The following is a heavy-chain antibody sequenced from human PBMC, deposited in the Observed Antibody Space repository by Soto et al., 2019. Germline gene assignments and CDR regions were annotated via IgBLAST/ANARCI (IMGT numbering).Heavy chain of an antibody. CDR3: ARRGHCSSTSCYKRYYYYGMDV. CDR1: GGSISSSSYY. D-gene: IGHD2-2*02. CDR2: IYYSGST. J-gene: IGHJ6*02. Sequence: ASETLSLTCTVSGGSISSSSYYWGWIRQPPGKGLEWIGSIYYSGSTYYNPSLKSRVTISVDTSKNQFSLKLSSVTAADTAVYYCARRGHCSSTSCYKRYYYYGMDVWGQGTTVT. V-gene: IGHV4-39*01.